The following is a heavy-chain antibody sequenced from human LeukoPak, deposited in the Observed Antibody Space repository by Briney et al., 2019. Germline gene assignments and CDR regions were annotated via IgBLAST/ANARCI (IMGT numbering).Heavy chain of an antibody. CDR3: ARHYYGSGSYYQNWFDP. V-gene: IGHV4-59*08. D-gene: IGHD3-10*01. J-gene: IGHJ5*02. CDR2: IYYSGST. CDR1: GGSISSYY. Sequence: KPSETLSLTCTVSGGSISSYYWSWIRQPPGKGLEWIGYIYYSGSTNYSPPLKSRVTISVDTSKNQFSLKLSSVTAADTAVYYCARHYYGSGSYYQNWFDPWGQGTLVTVSS.